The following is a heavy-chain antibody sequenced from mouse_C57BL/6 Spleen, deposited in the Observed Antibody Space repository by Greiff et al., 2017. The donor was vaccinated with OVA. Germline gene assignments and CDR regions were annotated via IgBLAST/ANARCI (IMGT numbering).Heavy chain of an antibody. CDR3: ASPTGMGAMDY. V-gene: IGHV5-17*01. CDR1: GFTFSDYG. D-gene: IGHD4-1*01. J-gene: IGHJ4*01. CDR2: ISSGSSTI. Sequence: DVKLVESGGGLVKPGGSLKLSCAASGFTFSDYGMHWVRQAPEKGLEWVAYISSGSSTIYYADTVKGRFTISRDNAKNTLFLQMTSLRSEDTAMYYCASPTGMGAMDYWGQGTSVTVSS.